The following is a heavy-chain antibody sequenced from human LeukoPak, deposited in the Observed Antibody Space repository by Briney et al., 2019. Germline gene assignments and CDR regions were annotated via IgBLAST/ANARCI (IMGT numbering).Heavy chain of an antibody. CDR1: GYTFTSYG. CDR3: ARDLHYYGSGDY. V-gene: IGHV1-18*01. J-gene: IGHJ4*02. CDR2: ISAYNGNT. D-gene: IGHD3-10*01. Sequence: ASVKVSFKASGYTFTSYGISWVRQAPGQGLEWMGWISAYNGNTNYAQKLQGRVTMTTDTSTSTAYMELRSLRSDDTAVYYCARDLHYYGSGDYWGQGTLVTVSS.